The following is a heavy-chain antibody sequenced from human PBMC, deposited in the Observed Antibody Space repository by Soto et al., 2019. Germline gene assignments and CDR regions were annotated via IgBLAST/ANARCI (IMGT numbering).Heavy chain of an antibody. V-gene: IGHV3-11*06. D-gene: IGHD4-17*01. CDR2: ISSSSSYT. CDR3: ARLSTTVTTDYFDY. J-gene: IGHJ4*02. CDR1: GFTFSDYY. Sequence: TGGSLRLSCAASGFTFSDYYMSWIRQAPGKGLEWVSYISSSSSYTNYADSVKGRFTISRDNAKNSLYLQMNSLRAEDTAVYYCARLSTTVTTDYFDYWGQGTLVT.